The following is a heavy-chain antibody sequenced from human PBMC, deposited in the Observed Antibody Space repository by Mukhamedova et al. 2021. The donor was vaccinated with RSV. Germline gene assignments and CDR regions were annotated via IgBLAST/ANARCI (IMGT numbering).Heavy chain of an antibody. J-gene: IGHJ6*03. V-gene: IGHV3-13*01. CDR3: ARARSGYDILTGEHYYYMDV. D-gene: IGHD3-9*01. Sequence: RQATGKGLEWVSAIGTAGDTYYPGSVKGRFTISRENAKNSLYLQMNSLRAGDTAVYYCARARSGYDILTGEHYYYMDVWGQGTT. CDR2: IGTAGDT.